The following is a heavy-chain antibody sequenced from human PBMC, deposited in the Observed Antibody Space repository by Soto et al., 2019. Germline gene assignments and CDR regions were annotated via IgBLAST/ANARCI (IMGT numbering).Heavy chain of an antibody. D-gene: IGHD6-13*01. V-gene: IGHV1-46*01. CDR1: ADTFTSYY. CDR3: ARDGSIGVAAAGTSPYYYYGMDV. J-gene: IGHJ6*02. Sequence: ASVKVSCKAPADTFTSYYIHWVRRAPGHGPEWMGIINPNGGSTRFAQTFQGRITMTTDTSTSTVYMELRSLRSEDTAVYYCARDGSIGVAAAGTSPYYYYGMDVWGQGTTVTVSS. CDR2: INPNGGST.